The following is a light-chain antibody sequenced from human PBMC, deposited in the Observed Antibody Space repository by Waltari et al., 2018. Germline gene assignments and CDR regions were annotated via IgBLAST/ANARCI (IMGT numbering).Light chain of an antibody. J-gene: IGKJ1*01. CDR2: AES. Sequence: DIQMTQSPSSLSASVGDRVPFTCRASQSISTYLNWSQQRLGRAPKLLVYAESSLQGGVPSRFSDSGSGTDFTLTISSLQPEEFATYYCQPSYSTLWTFGQGTKVE. CDR3: QPSYSTLWT. CDR1: QSISTY. V-gene: IGKV1-39*01.